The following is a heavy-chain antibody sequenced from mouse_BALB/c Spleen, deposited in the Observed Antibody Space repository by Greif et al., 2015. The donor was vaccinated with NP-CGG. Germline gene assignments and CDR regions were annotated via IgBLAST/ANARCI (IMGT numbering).Heavy chain of an antibody. Sequence: EAQLQQSGAELVKPGASVKLSCTASGFNIKDTYMHWVKQRPEQGLEWIGRIDPANGNTKYDPKFQGKATITADTSSNTAYLQRSSLTSEDTAVYYCARAVTTATDYWGQGTTLTVSS. V-gene: IGHV14-3*02. CDR3: ARAVTTATDY. D-gene: IGHD1-2*01. CDR2: IDPANGNT. CDR1: GFNIKDTY. J-gene: IGHJ2*01.